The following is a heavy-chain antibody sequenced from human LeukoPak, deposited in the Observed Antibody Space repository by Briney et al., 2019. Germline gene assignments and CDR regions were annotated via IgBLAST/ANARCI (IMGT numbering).Heavy chain of an antibody. CDR1: GFTLRSYV. CDR3: AKDSYSSSWYDGYYYYMDV. D-gene: IGHD6-13*01. J-gene: IGHJ6*03. V-gene: IGHV3-23*01. CDR2: ISGSGDST. Sequence: PGGSLRLSCVASGFTLRSYVMNWVRQTPGKGLEWVSSISGSGDSTFYADSVKGRFSISRDNSKNTLYLQMNSLRAEDTAVYYCAKDSYSSSWYDGYYYYMDVWGKGTTVTISS.